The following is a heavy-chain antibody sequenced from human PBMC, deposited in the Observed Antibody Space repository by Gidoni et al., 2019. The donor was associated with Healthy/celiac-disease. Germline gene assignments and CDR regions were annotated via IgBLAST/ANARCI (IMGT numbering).Heavy chain of an antibody. CDR2: ISGSGGST. CDR3: AKSGSYSSSSLLYYYGMDV. Sequence: EVQLLESVGGWVQPGGSLRLSSASSGFTLISYAMSWVRQAPGKGLEWVSAISGSGGSTYYADSVKGRFTISRDNCKNTLYLQMNSLRAEYTAVYYCAKSGSYSSSSLLYYYGMDVWGQGTTVTVSS. J-gene: IGHJ6*02. CDR1: GFTLISYA. V-gene: IGHV3-23*01. D-gene: IGHD6-6*01.